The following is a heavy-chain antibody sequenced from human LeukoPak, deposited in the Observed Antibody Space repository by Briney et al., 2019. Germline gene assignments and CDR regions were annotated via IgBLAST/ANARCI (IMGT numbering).Heavy chain of an antibody. CDR1: GFTFSSYS. D-gene: IGHD2-15*01. J-gene: IGHJ6*02. V-gene: IGHV3-21*01. Sequence: GGSLRLSCAASGFTFSSYSMNWVRQAPGKGLEWVSSISSSSSYIYYADSVKGRFTISRDNAKNTLYLQMNSLRAEDTAVYYCARVGLGYCSGRSCYSPMDVWGQGTTVTVSS. CDR2: ISSSSSYI. CDR3: ARVGLGYCSGRSCYSPMDV.